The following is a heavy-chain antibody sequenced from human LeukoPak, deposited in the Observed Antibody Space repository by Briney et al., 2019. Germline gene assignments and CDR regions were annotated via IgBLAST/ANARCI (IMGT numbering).Heavy chain of an antibody. CDR1: GFTFSVAA. CDR2: IGASGEST. Sequence: GSLRLSRAASGFTFSVAAMTWVRQAPGKGLEWVSLIGASGESTYYADSVKGRFTISGDNSKNTLSLQMNSLRVEDTAMYFCAKDIQLSTWGLGTMVTVSS. J-gene: IGHJ3*01. D-gene: IGHD5-24*01. CDR3: AKDIQLST. V-gene: IGHV3-23*01.